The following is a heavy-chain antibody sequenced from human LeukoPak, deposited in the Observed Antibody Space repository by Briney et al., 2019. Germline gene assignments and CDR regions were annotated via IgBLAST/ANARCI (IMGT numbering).Heavy chain of an antibody. D-gene: IGHD6-19*01. CDR2: ISGSGGST. CDR3: AKDRDSSGWYCY. J-gene: IGHJ4*02. Sequence: GGSLRPSCAASGFTFSSYAMSWVRQAPGKGLEWVSAISGSGGSTYYADSVKGRFTISRDNSKNTLYLQMNSLRAEDTAVYYCAKDRDSSGWYCYWGQGTLVTVSS. CDR1: GFTFSSYA. V-gene: IGHV3-23*01.